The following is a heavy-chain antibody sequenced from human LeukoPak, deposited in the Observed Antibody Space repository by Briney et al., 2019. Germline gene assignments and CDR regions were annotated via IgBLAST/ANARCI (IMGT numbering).Heavy chain of an antibody. D-gene: IGHD1-26*01. Sequence: TGGSLRLSCAASGFTFRSSWMSWVRQAPGKGLEWVTNIKPDGSEKYYVDSVKGRFTISRDNAKNSLFLQMNSLRAEDTALYYCARDTVGVTDYWGQGTLVTVSS. J-gene: IGHJ4*02. CDR1: GFTFRSSW. CDR2: IKPDGSEK. CDR3: ARDTVGVTDY. V-gene: IGHV3-7*01.